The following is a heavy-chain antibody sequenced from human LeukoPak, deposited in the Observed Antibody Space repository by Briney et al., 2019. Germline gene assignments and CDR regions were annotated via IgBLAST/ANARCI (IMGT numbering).Heavy chain of an antibody. CDR1: GFTFSDYY. Sequence: PGGSLRLSCAASGFTFSDYYMSWIRQAPGKGLEWVANIKQDGSEKYYVDSVKGRFTISRDNAKNSLYLQMTSLRAEDTAVYYCARDGDTSGYSDWGQGTLVTVSS. V-gene: IGHV3-7*01. CDR3: ARDGDTSGYSD. CDR2: IKQDGSEK. D-gene: IGHD3-22*01. J-gene: IGHJ4*02.